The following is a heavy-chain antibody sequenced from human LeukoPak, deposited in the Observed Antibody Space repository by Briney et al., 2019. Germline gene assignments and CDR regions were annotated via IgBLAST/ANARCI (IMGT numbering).Heavy chain of an antibody. CDR2: INPNSGGT. V-gene: IGHV1-2*02. D-gene: IGHD3-9*01. J-gene: IGHJ4*02. CDR1: GYTFSGNY. Sequence: ASVKVSCKASGYTFSGNYMHWVRQVPGQGLEWMGWINPNSGGTSYAQNFKGRVKMTRDTSISTTYMELSRLTSDDTAVYYCADLNGDPNYWGQGTLVTVSS. CDR3: ADLNGDPNY.